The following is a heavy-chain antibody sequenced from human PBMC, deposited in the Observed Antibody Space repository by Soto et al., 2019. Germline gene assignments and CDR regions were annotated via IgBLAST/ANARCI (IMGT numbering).Heavy chain of an antibody. CDR1: GGTFSSYA. V-gene: IGHV1-69*12. D-gene: IGHD6-6*01. CDR3: ARGYHSSSWRTPPWY. J-gene: IGHJ4*02. CDR2: IIPIFGTA. Sequence: QVQLVQSGAEVKKPGSSVKVSCKASGGTFSSYAISWVRQAPGQGLEWMGGIIPIFGTANYAQKFQGRVTITADEAXXTGDMELGSLRSEDTAVYYCARGYHSSSWRTPPWYWGQGTLVTVSS.